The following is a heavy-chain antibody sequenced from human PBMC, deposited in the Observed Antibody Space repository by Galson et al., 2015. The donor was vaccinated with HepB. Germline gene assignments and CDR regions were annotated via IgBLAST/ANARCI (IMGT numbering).Heavy chain of an antibody. Sequence: SLRLSCAASGFTFDDYAMHWVRQAPGKGLEWVSGISWNSGSIGYADSVKGRFTISRDNAKNSLYLQMNSLRAENTALYYCATSSDAFDIWGQGTMVTVSS. V-gene: IGHV3-9*01. J-gene: IGHJ3*02. CDR3: ATSSDAFDI. CDR2: ISWNSGSI. CDR1: GFTFDDYA.